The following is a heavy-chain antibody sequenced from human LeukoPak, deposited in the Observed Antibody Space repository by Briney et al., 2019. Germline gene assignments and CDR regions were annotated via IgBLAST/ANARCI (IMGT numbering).Heavy chain of an antibody. CDR1: GFASSSYD. V-gene: IGHV3-23*01. CDR2: IGGDSGTT. CDR3: AKTIPYWYFDL. Sequence: GGSLRLSCAASGFASSSYDMSWVRQAPGKGLEWVSAIGGDSGTTYADSVKGRFTISRDNSKYTLYLQMNSLRAEDTAIYYCAKTIPYWYFDLWGRGTLVTVSS. J-gene: IGHJ2*01. D-gene: IGHD5-24*01.